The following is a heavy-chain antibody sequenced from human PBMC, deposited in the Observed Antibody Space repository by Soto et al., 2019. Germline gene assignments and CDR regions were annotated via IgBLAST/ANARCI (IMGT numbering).Heavy chain of an antibody. J-gene: IGHJ4*02. Sequence: ASVKVSCKASGYTFTGHYIHWVRQAPEQGPEWMGEIGPESGATRYAQKFQGRVTMTRDMSITTVYMELNNLSPDDTAVYYCGRGRSGQIVVLYWGQETPVTASS. V-gene: IGHV1-2*02. D-gene: IGHD3-22*01. CDR2: IGPESGAT. CDR1: GYTFTGHY. CDR3: GRGRSGQIVVLY.